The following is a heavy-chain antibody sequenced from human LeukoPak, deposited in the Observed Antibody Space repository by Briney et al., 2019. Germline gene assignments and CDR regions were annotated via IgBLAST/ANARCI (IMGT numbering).Heavy chain of an antibody. CDR1: GFTFSSYA. CDR3: AKPYCSGGSCYEYFQH. Sequence: GGSLRPSCAASGFTFSSYAMSWVRQAPGKGLEWVSAISGSGGSTYYADSVKGRFTISRDNSKNTLYLQMNSLRAEDTAVYYCAKPYCSGGSCYEYFQHWGQGTLVTVSS. J-gene: IGHJ1*01. D-gene: IGHD2-15*01. V-gene: IGHV3-23*01. CDR2: ISGSGGST.